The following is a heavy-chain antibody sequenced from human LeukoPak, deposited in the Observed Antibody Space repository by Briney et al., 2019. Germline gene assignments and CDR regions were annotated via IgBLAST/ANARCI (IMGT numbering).Heavy chain of an antibody. Sequence: SETLSLTCTVPGGSISSSSYYWGWIRQPPGKGLEWIGSIYYSGSTYYNPSLKSRVTISVDTSKNQFSLKLSSVTAADTAVYYCARAEHIVVVTRGLYLDSWGQGHLVTVSS. J-gene: IGHJ4*02. CDR1: GGSISSSSYY. V-gene: IGHV4-39*01. CDR2: IYYSGST. CDR3: ARAEHIVVVTRGLYLDS. D-gene: IGHD2-21*02.